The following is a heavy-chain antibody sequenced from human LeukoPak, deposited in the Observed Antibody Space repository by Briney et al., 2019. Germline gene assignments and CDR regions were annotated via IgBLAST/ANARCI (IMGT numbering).Heavy chain of an antibody. V-gene: IGHV1-2*02. CDR3: AKVIHGAVTFDI. CDR1: GYTFTGYY. J-gene: IGHJ3*02. Sequence: ASVKVSCKASGYTFTGYYMHWVRQAPGQGLEWMGWINPDSGDTNYAQRFQGRVTMTRDTSISTAYMELSRLTSDDTAMYYCAKVIHGAVTFDIWGQGTMATVSS. CDR2: INPDSGDT. D-gene: IGHD4-17*01.